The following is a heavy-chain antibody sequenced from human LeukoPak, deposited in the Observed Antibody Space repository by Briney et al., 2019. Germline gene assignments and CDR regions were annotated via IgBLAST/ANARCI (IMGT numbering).Heavy chain of an antibody. Sequence: SVKVSCKASRGTFSSYAISWVRQAPGQGLEWMGRIIPIFGTANYAQKFQGRVTITADKSTSTAYMELSSLRSEDTAVYYCARDPLRSYMDVWGKGTTVTVSS. CDR2: IIPIFGTA. J-gene: IGHJ6*03. V-gene: IGHV1-69*06. CDR3: ARDPLRSYMDV. CDR1: RGTFSSYA.